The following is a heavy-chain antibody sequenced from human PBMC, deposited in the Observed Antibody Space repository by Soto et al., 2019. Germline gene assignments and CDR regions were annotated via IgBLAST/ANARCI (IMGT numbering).Heavy chain of an antibody. Sequence: PGGSLRLSCAASGFTVSSNYMSWVRQAPGKGLEWISIIYSAGNTYYADSVKGRFTISRDNSKNTLYLQMNSLGAEDTAVYYCARGGGYSYGYFGGYHFDYWGQGTLVTVSS. D-gene: IGHD5-18*01. CDR3: ARGGGYSYGYFGGYHFDY. V-gene: IGHV3-66*01. J-gene: IGHJ4*02. CDR2: IYSAGNT. CDR1: GFTVSSNY.